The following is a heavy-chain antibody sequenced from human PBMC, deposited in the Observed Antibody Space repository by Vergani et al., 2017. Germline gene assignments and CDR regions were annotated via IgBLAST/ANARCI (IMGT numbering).Heavy chain of an antibody. CDR1: GYSFTSYW. CDR2: IYPGDSDT. V-gene: IGHV5-51*01. D-gene: IGHD4-17*01. CDR3: ARPQKRQGDYGVYYYYDGMDV. J-gene: IGHJ6*02. Sequence: EVQLVQSGAEVKKPGESLKISCKGSGYSFTSYWIGWVRQMPGKGLEWMGIIYPGDSDTRYSPSFQGQVTISADKSIRTDYLQWSSLKASDTAMYYCARPQKRQGDYGVYYYYDGMDVWGQGTTVTVSS.